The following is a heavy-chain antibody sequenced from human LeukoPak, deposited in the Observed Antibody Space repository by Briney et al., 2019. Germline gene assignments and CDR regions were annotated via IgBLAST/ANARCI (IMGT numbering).Heavy chain of an antibody. Sequence: ASVKVSCKASGYTFTGYYMHWVRQAPGQGLEWMGWINPNSGGTNYAQKFQGRVTMTRDTSISTAYMELCRLRSDDTAVYYCARAAGYYDSSGYLLSGPYYFDYWGQGTLVTVSS. V-gene: IGHV1-2*02. CDR1: GYTFTGYY. D-gene: IGHD3-22*01. CDR2: INPNSGGT. CDR3: ARAAGYYDSSGYLLSGPYYFDY. J-gene: IGHJ4*02.